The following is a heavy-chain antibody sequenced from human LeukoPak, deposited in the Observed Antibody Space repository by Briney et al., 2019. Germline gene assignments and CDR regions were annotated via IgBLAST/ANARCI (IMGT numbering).Heavy chain of an antibody. Sequence: ASVKVSCKASGGTFSSYAISWVRQAPGQGLEWMGGIIPIFGTANYAQKFQGRVTITTDESTSTAYMELSSLRAEDTAVYYCAKEIAYSNYAFDYWGQATLVTVSS. CDR2: IIPIFGTA. CDR3: AKEIAYSNYAFDY. CDR1: GGTFSSYA. D-gene: IGHD4-11*01. J-gene: IGHJ4*02. V-gene: IGHV1-69*05.